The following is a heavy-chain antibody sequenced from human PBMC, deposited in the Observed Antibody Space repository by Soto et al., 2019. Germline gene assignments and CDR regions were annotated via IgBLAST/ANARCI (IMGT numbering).Heavy chain of an antibody. J-gene: IGHJ5*02. CDR1: GGSFSGYY. V-gene: IGHV4-34*01. D-gene: IGHD5-12*01. CDR3: ARGLDIVATIRGGWFDP. CDR2: INHSGST. Sequence: ASETLSLTCAVYGGSFSGYYWSWIRQPPGKGLEWIGEINHSGSTNYSPSLKSRVTISVDTSKNQFSLKLSSVTAADTAVYYCARGLDIVATIRGGWFDPWGQGTLVTVSS.